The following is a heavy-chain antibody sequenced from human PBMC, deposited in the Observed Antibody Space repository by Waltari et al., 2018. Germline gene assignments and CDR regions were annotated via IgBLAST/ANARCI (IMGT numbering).Heavy chain of an antibody. CDR1: GFRFSTYW. V-gene: IGHV3-9*01. CDR2: ISWNSGSI. D-gene: IGHD5-18*01. J-gene: IGHJ4*02. CDR3: AKDINSYGPYYFDY. Sequence: EEQLLESGGGLVQPGDSLRLSCAASGFRFSTYWMSWVRQAPGKGLVWVARISWNSGSIGYADSVKGRFTISRDNAKNSLYLQLNSLRAEDTALYYCAKDINSYGPYYFDYWGQGTLVTVSS.